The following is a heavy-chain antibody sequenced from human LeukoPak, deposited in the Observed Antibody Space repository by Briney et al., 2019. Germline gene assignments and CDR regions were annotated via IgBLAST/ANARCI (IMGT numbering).Heavy chain of an antibody. D-gene: IGHD4-23*01. V-gene: IGHV3-30*03. CDR1: GFTFSSYG. CDR2: ISYDGSNK. Sequence: GGSLRLSCAASGFTFSSYGMHWVRQAPGKGLEWVAVISYDGSNKYYADSVKGRFTISRDNAKNSLYLQMNSLRAEDTAVYYCARHMTTVIRTLAYWGQGTLVTVSS. CDR3: ARHMTTVIRTLAY. J-gene: IGHJ4*02.